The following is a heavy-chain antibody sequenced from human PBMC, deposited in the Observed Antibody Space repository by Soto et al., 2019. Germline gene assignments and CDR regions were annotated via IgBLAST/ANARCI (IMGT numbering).Heavy chain of an antibody. V-gene: IGHV1-3*01. D-gene: IGHD1-26*01. CDR2: INAGNGNT. Sequence: ASVKVSCKASGYTFTSYAMHWVRQAPGQRLEWMGWINAGNGNTKYSQKFQGRVTITRDTSASTAYMELSSLRSEDTAVYYCARDRGRGGSYYIYFYGMDVWGQGTTVTVSS. J-gene: IGHJ6*02. CDR1: GYTFTSYA. CDR3: ARDRGRGGSYYIYFYGMDV.